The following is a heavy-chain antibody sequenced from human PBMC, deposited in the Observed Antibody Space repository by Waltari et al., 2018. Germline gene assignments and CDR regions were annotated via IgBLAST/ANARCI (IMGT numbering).Heavy chain of an antibody. Sequence: QVQLVESGGGVVQPGRSLRLSCAASGLTFSSYAMHWVRQAPGTGLEWVAVISYDGSNKYYADSVKGRFTISRDNSKNTLYLQMNSLRAEDTAVYYCARGGEEMASSTGDLLNYWGQGTLVTVSS. J-gene: IGHJ4*02. D-gene: IGHD7-27*01. V-gene: IGHV3-30-3*01. CDR2: ISYDGSNK. CDR3: ARGGEEMASSTGDLLNY. CDR1: GLTFSSYA.